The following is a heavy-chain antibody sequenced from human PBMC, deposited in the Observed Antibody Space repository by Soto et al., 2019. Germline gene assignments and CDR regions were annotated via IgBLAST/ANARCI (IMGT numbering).Heavy chain of an antibody. CDR1: GNTVPSYD. J-gene: IGHJ4*02. Sequence: GASWKVSCTASGNTVPSYDMHWVRQSPGPGTACMGIINPSGGSTSYAHNFQGRVAMNSDTSTSTVYMELSSLTSEDTAVYYCARAGPSVAGIFGDYYDYWGQRTLDAESS. CDR3: ARAGPSVAGIFGDYYDY. CDR2: INPSGGST. V-gene: IGHV1-46*01. D-gene: IGHD6-19*01.